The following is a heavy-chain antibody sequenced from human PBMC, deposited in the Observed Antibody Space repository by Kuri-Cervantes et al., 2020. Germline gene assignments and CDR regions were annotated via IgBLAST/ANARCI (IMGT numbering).Heavy chain of an antibody. CDR3: ARGYGDYVGWFDP. V-gene: IGHV3-69-1*01. J-gene: IGHJ5*02. CDR1: GFTFSDYY. Sequence: GGSLRLSCAAPGFTFSDYYMNWVRQAPGKGLEWVSSISSSSTIYYADSVKGRFTIPRDNAKNSLYLQMNSLRAEDTAVYYCARGYGDYVGWFDPWGQGTLVTVSS. CDR2: ISSSSTI. D-gene: IGHD4-17*01.